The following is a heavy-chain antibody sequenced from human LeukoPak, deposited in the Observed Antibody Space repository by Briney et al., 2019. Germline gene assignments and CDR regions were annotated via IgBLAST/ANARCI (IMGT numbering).Heavy chain of an antibody. CDR1: GGSISSYY. D-gene: IGHD6-19*01. CDR3: ARLYEQLLVRGWFDP. J-gene: IGHJ5*02. V-gene: IGHV4-59*08. Sequence: SETLSLTCTVSGGSISSYYWSWIRQPPGKGLEWIGYIYYSGSTNYNPSLKSRVTISVDTSKNQFSLKLSSVTAADTAVYYCARLYEQLLVRGWFDPWGQGTLVTVSS. CDR2: IYYSGST.